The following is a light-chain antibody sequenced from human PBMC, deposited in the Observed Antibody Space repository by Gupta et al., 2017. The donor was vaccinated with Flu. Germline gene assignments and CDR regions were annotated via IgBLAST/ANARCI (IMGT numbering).Light chain of an antibody. CDR3: SSRESTNSVLYV. CDR2: GEN. J-gene: IGLJ1*01. V-gene: IGLV3-19*01. Sequence: SSELTQELAVAVALGQTVRIACRGVSLRRPYASWYQQKPGQAPVLVIYGENKRHSRISDRFSGSTSGNTASLTITGAQAEDEADYYCSSRESTNSVLYVFGTGTEVTVL. CDR1: SLRRPY.